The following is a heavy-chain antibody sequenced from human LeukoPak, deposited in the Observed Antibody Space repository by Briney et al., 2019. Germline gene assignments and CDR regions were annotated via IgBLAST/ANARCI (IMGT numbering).Heavy chain of an antibody. CDR1: GGSISSYY. Sequence: PSETLSLTCTVSGGSISSYYWSWIRQPPGKGLEWIGYIYYSGSTNYNPSLKSRVTISVDTSRNQFSLKLSSVAVAAGALYYGGRDWGPGYYFNYGARGP. D-gene: IGHD3-16*01. CDR3: GRDWGPGYYFNY. V-gene: IGHV4-59*01. CDR2: IYYSGST. J-gene: IGHJ4*02.